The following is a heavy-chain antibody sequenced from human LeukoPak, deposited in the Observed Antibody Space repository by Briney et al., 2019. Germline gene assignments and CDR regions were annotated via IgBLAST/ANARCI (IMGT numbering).Heavy chain of an antibody. J-gene: IGHJ3*02. CDR1: GGSISSYH. CDR2: IYYSGTT. Sequence: TTSETLSLTCTVSGGSISSYHWSWIRQPPGKELEWIGFIYYSGTTNYNPSLKSRVTISIDTSKNQFSLKLSSVTAADTALYYCARLGYSSGSYYWGAFDIWGQGTMVSVSS. V-gene: IGHV4-59*01. CDR3: ARLGYSSGSYYWGAFDI. D-gene: IGHD3-22*01.